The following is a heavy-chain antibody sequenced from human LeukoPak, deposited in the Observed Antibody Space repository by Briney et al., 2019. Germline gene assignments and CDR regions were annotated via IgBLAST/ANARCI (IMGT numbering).Heavy chain of an antibody. J-gene: IGHJ1*01. D-gene: IGHD6-19*01. V-gene: IGHV1-46*01. CDR1: GYTFTSLY. CDR3: ARDTASVWYSSGWYEYFQH. CDR2: INSSSGST. Sequence: ASVKVSSKASGYTFTSLYMHWVRQAPGQGLEWMGVINSSSGSTSNAQKFQGRVTMTRDTSTSTVYMELSSLRSEDTAVYYCARDTASVWYSSGWYEYFQHWGQGTLVTVSS.